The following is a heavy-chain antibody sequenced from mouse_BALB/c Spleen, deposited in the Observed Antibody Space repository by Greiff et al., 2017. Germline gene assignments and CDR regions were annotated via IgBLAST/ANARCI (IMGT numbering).Heavy chain of an antibody. CDR2: ISNLAYSI. Sequence: EVKLMESGGGLVQPGGSRKLSCAASGFTFSDYGMSWVRQAPGKGPEWVAFISNLAYSIYYADTVTGRFTISRENAKNTLYLEMSSLRSEDTAMYYCARDSSYDAMDCWSQGTSVTVSS. CDR1: GFTFSDYG. V-gene: IGHV5-15*02. J-gene: IGHJ4*01. CDR3: ARDSSYDAMDC.